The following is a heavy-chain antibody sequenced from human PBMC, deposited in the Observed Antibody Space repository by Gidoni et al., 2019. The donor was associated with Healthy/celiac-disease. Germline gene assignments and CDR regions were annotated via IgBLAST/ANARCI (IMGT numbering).Heavy chain of an antibody. D-gene: IGHD4-4*01. Sequence: QVQLQESGTGRVKPSESLCLTCTVSGYAISSGYYWGGIRPPPGKGLAWIVSIYRSGSTYYNPSLTRRVTISVDTSKNQFSLTLSSVTAADTAVYYCARPMTTVTDWYFDLWGRGTLVTVSS. J-gene: IGHJ2*01. CDR1: GYAISSGYY. CDR3: ARPMTTVTDWYFDL. CDR2: IYRSGST. V-gene: IGHV4-38-2*02.